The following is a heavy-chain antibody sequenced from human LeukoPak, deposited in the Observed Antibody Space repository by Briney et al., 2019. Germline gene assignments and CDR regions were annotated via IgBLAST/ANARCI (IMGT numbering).Heavy chain of an antibody. CDR2: IYYSGST. D-gene: IGHD2-2*01. J-gene: IGHJ4*02. CDR1: GGSISSYY. CDR3: ARNDCSSTSCYVGY. Sequence: SETLSLTCTVSGGSISSYYLSWIRQPPGKGLEWIGYIYYSGSTNYNPSLKSRVTISVDTSKNQFSLKLSSVTAADMAVYYCARNDCSSTSCYVGYWGQGTLVTVSS. V-gene: IGHV4-59*01.